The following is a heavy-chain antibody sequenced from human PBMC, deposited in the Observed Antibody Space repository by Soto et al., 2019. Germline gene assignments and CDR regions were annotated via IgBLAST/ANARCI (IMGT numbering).Heavy chain of an antibody. V-gene: IGHV3-23*01. CDR1: GFTFSSYA. D-gene: IGHD3-10*01. CDR3: AKDRIQWFGELLSDDAFDI. J-gene: IGHJ3*02. Sequence: GGSLRLSCAASGFTFSSYAMSWVRPDPGKGLEWVSAISGSGGSTYYADSVKGRFTISRDNSKNTLYLQMNSLRAEDTAVYYCAKDRIQWFGELLSDDAFDIRGQGTMVTVSS. CDR2: ISGSGGST.